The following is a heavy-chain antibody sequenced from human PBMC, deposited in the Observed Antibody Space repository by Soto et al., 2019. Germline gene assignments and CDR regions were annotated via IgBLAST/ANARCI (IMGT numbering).Heavy chain of an antibody. D-gene: IGHD3-9*01. CDR2: VYYSGST. V-gene: IGHV4-39*01. CDR1: GGSVSSSSYY. CDR3: GILEGLATPSYSSDY. J-gene: IGHJ4*02. Sequence: PSETLSLTCTVSGGSVSSSSYYWGWVRQPPGKGLEWIGSVYYSGSTYYNPSLESRVTISVDKSKNQFSLKLMSLSAADTAVYYCGILEGLATPSYSSDYCCQGAFLSVSS.